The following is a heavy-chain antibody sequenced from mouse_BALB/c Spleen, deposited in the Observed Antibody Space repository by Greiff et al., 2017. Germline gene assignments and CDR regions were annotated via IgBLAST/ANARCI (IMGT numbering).Heavy chain of an antibody. V-gene: IGHV3-1*02. D-gene: IGHD1-1*01. CDR3: ARSWDYYGSQAWFAY. Sequence: EVQLQESGPSLVKPSQTLSLTCSVTGYSITSGYSWHWIRQFPGNKLEWMGYIHYSGSTNYNPSLKSRISITRDTSKNQFFLQLNSVTTEDTATYYCARSWDYYGSQAWFAYWGQGTLVTVSA. CDR1: GYSITSGYS. CDR2: IHYSGST. J-gene: IGHJ3*01.